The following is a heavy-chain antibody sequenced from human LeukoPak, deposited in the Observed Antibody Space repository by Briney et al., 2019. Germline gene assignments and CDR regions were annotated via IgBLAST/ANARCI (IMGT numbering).Heavy chain of an antibody. J-gene: IGHJ4*02. D-gene: IGHD3-22*01. CDR1: GYTFTGYY. Sequence: ASVTVSCTASGYTFTGYYMHWVRQAPGQGLEWMGWINPNSGGTNYAQKFQGRVTMTRDTSISTAYMELSRLRSDDTAVYYCARGGVGYYDSSGYLDYWGQGTLVTVSS. V-gene: IGHV1-2*02. CDR2: INPNSGGT. CDR3: ARGGVGYYDSSGYLDY.